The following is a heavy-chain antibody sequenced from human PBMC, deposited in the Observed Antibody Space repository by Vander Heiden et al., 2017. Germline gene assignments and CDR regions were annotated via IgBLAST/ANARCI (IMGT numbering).Heavy chain of an antibody. V-gene: IGHV4-31*03. CDR3: ARDRRITMVRGATNWFDP. J-gene: IGHJ5*02. CDR2: IYYSGST. CDR1: GGSISSGGYS. D-gene: IGHD3-10*01. Sequence: QVQLQESGPGLVKPSQTLSLTCTVSGGSISSGGYSWSWIRQHPGKGLEWIGYIYYSGSTYYNPSLKSRVTISVDTSKNQFSLKLSSVTAADTAVYYCARDRRITMVRGATNWFDPWGQGNLVTVSS.